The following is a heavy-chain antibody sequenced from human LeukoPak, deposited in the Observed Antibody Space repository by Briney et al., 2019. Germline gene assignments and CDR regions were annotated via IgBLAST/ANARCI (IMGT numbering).Heavy chain of an antibody. CDR1: GFTISSYA. Sequence: PGGSLRLSCAASGFTISSYAMSWVRQAPGKGLEWVSGISDSGGTTYYADSVKGRFTVSRDNSKNTLYLQMNSLRAEDTAVYFCAKGYSSGWSPFDYCGQGTLVTVSS. CDR2: ISDSGGTT. D-gene: IGHD6-19*01. J-gene: IGHJ4*02. V-gene: IGHV3-23*01. CDR3: AKGYSSGWSPFDY.